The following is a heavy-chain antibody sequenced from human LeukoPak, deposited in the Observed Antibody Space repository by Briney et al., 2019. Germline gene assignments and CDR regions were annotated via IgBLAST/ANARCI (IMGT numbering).Heavy chain of an antibody. CDR2: IYSGGST. CDR3: ARVSSIAVGGAFDI. J-gene: IGHJ3*02. D-gene: IGHD6-19*01. Sequence: GGSLRLSCAASGFXVSSNYISWVRQAPGKGLEWVSVIYSGGSTYYADSVKGRFTISRDNSKNTLYLQMNSLRAEDTAVYYCARVSSIAVGGAFDIWGQGMMVTVSS. CDR1: GFXVSSNY. V-gene: IGHV3-53*01.